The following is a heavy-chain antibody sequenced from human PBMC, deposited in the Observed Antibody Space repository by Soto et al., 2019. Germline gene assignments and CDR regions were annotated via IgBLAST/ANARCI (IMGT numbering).Heavy chain of an antibody. D-gene: IGHD1-1*01. J-gene: IGHJ4*02. Sequence: QVQLVESGGGVVQPGRSLRLSCAASGFTLSDYGMHWVRQAPGKGLEWVAMISHDGTTKYWADSEKGRFTISRDNSKNALYLQMYSLRAEDTAVYYCAKDRRDGEYNSVYDFWGQGALVTVSS. CDR1: GFTLSDYG. V-gene: IGHV3-30*18. CDR2: ISHDGTTK. CDR3: AKDRRDGEYNSVYDF.